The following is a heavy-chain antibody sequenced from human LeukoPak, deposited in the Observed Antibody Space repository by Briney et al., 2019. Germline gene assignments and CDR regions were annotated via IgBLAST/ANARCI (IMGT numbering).Heavy chain of an antibody. Sequence: PSETLSLTCAVYGGSSSGYYWSWIRQPPGKGLEWIGEINHSGSTNYNPSLKSRVTISVDTSKNQFSLKLSSVTAADTAVYYCAIRWGSGFVPGSYYYYGMDVWGQGTTVTVSS. V-gene: IGHV4-34*01. D-gene: IGHD3-22*01. CDR2: INHSGST. CDR3: AIRWGSGFVPGSYYYYGMDV. J-gene: IGHJ6*02. CDR1: GGSSSGYY.